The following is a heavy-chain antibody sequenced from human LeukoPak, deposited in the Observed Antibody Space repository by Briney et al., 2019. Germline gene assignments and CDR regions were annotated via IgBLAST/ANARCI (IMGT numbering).Heavy chain of an antibody. V-gene: IGHV3-23*01. CDR3: AKDSLIVVVIGSSIDY. Sequence: GGSLRLSCAASGFTFSSYAMSWVRQAPGKGLEWVSAISGSGGSTYYADSVKGRFTISRDNSKNTLYLQMNSLRAEDTAVYYCAKDSLIVVVIGSSIDYWGQGTLVTVSS. D-gene: IGHD3-22*01. J-gene: IGHJ4*02. CDR1: GFTFSSYA. CDR2: ISGSGGST.